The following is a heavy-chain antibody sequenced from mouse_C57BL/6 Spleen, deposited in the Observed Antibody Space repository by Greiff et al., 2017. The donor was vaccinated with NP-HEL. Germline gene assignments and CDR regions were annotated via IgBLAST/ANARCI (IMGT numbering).Heavy chain of an antibody. CDR1: GFSLTSYG. J-gene: IGHJ4*01. V-gene: IGHV2-4*01. D-gene: IGHD2-2*01. CDR2: IWSGGST. CDR3: AKGGYDEEDAMDY. Sequence: QVQLKESGPGLVQPSQSLSITCTVSGFSLTSYGVHWVRQPPGKGLEWLGVIWSGGSTDYNAAFISRLSISKDNSKSQVFFKMNSLQADDTAIYYCAKGGYDEEDAMDYWGQGTSVTVSS.